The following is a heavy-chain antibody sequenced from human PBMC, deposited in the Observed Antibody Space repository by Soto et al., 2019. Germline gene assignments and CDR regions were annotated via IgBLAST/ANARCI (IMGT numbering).Heavy chain of an antibody. CDR2: ISAYNGNT. J-gene: IGHJ1*01. Sequence: ASVKVSCKASGYTFTSYGISWVRQAPGQGLEWMGWISAYNGNTNYAQKLQGRVTMTTDTSTSTAYMELRSLRSDDTAVHYCARDLEFVGYSSGWSGDFQHWGQGTLVTVSS. V-gene: IGHV1-18*01. CDR3: ARDLEFVGYSSGWSGDFQH. D-gene: IGHD6-19*01. CDR1: GYTFTSYG.